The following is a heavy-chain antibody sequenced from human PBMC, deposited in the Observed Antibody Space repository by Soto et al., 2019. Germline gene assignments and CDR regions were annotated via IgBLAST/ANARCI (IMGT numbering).Heavy chain of an antibody. D-gene: IGHD3-10*01. CDR2: IYYSGST. Sequence: SETLSLTCTVSGGSISSGGYYWSWIRQPPGKGLEWIGYIYYSGSTNYNPSLKSRVTISVDTSKNQFSLKLSSVTAADTAVYYCARSLWFGELAVWFDPWGQGTLVTVSS. V-gene: IGHV4-61*08. J-gene: IGHJ5*02. CDR1: GGSISSGGYY. CDR3: ARSLWFGELAVWFDP.